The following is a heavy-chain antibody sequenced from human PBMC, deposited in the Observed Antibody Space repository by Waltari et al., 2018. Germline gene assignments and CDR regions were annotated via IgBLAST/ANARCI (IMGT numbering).Heavy chain of an antibody. CDR2: IYYSGST. J-gene: IGHJ4*02. CDR1: GGSISSYY. CDR3: ASSASRATGWNY. Sequence: QVQLQESGPGLVKPSETLSLTCTVSGGSISSYYWSWIRQPPGKGLEWIGYIYYSGSTNYNPSLKSRVTISVDTSKNQFSLKLSSVTAADTAVYYCASSASRATGWNYWGQGTLVTVSS. V-gene: IGHV4-59*01. D-gene: IGHD5-12*01.